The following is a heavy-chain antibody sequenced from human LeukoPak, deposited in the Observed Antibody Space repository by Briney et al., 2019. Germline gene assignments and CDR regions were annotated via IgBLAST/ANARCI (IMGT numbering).Heavy chain of an antibody. V-gene: IGHV4-34*01. CDR3: ARGYHRRGSSWYFDY. J-gene: IGHJ4*02. Sequence: PSETLSLTCAVYGGSFSGYYWSWIRQPPGKGLEWIGEINHSGSTNYNPSLKSRVTISVDTSKNQFSLKLSSVTAADTAVYYCARGYHRRGSSWYFDYWGQGTLVTVSS. CDR2: INHSGST. CDR1: GGSFSGYY. D-gene: IGHD6-13*01.